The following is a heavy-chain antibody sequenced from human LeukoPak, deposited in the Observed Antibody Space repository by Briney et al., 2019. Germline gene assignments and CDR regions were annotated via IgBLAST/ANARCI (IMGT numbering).Heavy chain of an antibody. CDR3: ASLVAVAGKGWFDP. CDR1: GGSFSNDA. Sequence: GASVRVSCKASGGSFSNDASSWVRQAPGQGLEWMGGIIPVFGSPNYAQKFQGRLTITTDESTNTAYMELRSLRSEDTAVYYCASLVAVAGKGWFDPWGQGTLVTVSS. J-gene: IGHJ5*02. CDR2: IIPVFGSP. D-gene: IGHD6-19*01. V-gene: IGHV1-69*05.